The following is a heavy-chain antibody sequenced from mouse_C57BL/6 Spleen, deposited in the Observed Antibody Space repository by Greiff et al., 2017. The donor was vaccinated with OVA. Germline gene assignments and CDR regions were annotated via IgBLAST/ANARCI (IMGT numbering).Heavy chain of an antibody. J-gene: IGHJ3*01. V-gene: IGHV1-52*01. CDR3: ARGGGLRRTAAWFAY. CDR1: GYTFTSYW. D-gene: IGHD2-4*01. CDR2: IDPSDSET. Sequence: QVQLQQPGAELVRPGSSVKLSCKASGYTFTSYWMHWVKQRPIQGLEWIGNIDPSDSETHYNQKFKDKATLTVDKSSSTAYMQLSSLTSEDSAVYYCARGGGLRRTAAWFAYWGQGTLVTVSA.